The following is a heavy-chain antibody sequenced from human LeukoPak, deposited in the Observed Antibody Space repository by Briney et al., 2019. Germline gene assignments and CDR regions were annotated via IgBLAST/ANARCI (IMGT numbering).Heavy chain of an antibody. CDR3: ARARSLGRFDP. CDR2: ISPNSGGT. V-gene: IGHV1-2*06. Sequence: ASVKVSCKASGYTFTGYYMHWVRQAPGQGLEWMGRISPNSGGTNYAQKFQGRVTMTRDTSTSTAYMELSRLRSDDTAVYYCARARSLGRFDPWGQGTLVTVSS. CDR1: GYTFTGYY. J-gene: IGHJ5*02.